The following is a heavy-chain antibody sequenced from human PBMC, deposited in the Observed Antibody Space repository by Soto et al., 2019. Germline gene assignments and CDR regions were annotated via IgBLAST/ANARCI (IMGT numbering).Heavy chain of an antibody. CDR2: IYYSGST. J-gene: IGHJ4*02. CDR1: GDSISSHY. CDR3: AREYSGLDY. Sequence: SETLSLTCTVSGDSISSHYWSWIRQPPGKGLEWIGYIYYSGSTNYNPSLKSRVTISVDTSKNQFSLKLSSVTAADTAVYYCAREYSGLDYWGQGTLVTVPS. D-gene: IGHD5-12*01. V-gene: IGHV4-59*11.